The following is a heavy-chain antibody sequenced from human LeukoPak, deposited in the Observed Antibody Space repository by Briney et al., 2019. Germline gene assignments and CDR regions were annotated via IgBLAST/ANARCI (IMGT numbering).Heavy chain of an antibody. Sequence: GGSLRLSCAASGFTVSSNYMSWVRQAPGKGLEWVSVIYSGGSTNYADSVKGRFTISRDNSKNTLYLQMNSLRAEDTAVYYCARDLVVPASDVWGQGTTVTVSS. V-gene: IGHV3-66*01. J-gene: IGHJ6*02. CDR2: IYSGGST. CDR3: ARDLVVPASDV. D-gene: IGHD2-2*01. CDR1: GFTVSSNY.